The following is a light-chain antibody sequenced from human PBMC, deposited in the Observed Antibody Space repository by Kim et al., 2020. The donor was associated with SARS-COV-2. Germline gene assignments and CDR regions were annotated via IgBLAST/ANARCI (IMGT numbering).Light chain of an antibody. CDR1: SSDVGDYNY. V-gene: IGLV2-14*03. CDR3: SSYTSSNTYV. Sequence: GQSIPISGTGTSSDVGDYNYVSWYQQHPGKAPKLMIYDVSNRPSGVSNRFSGSKSGNTASLTISGLQAEDEADYYCSSYTSSNTYVFGPGTKVTVL. CDR2: DVS. J-gene: IGLJ1*01.